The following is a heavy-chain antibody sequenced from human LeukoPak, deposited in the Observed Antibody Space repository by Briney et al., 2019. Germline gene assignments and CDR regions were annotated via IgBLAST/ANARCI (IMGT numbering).Heavy chain of an antibody. D-gene: IGHD3-10*01. Sequence: GGSLRLSCAASGFTFSSYAMSWVRQAPGKGLEWVSAISGSGGSTYYADSVKGRFTISRDNSKNTLYLQMNSLRAEDTAVHYCTTGVYSGDWFDPWGQGTLVTVSS. CDR2: ISGSGGST. V-gene: IGHV3-23*01. CDR3: TTGVYSGDWFDP. J-gene: IGHJ5*02. CDR1: GFTFSSYA.